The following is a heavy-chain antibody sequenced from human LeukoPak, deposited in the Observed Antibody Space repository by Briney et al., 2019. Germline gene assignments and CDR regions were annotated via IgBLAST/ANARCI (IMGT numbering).Heavy chain of an antibody. CDR3: AELGITMIGGV. J-gene: IGHJ6*04. CDR2: ISGSGGST. Sequence: PGGSLRPSCTASGFTFGDYAMNWVRQAPGKGLEWVSGISGSGGSTYYADSVKGRFTISRDNAKNSLYLQMNSLRAEDTAVYYCAELGITMIGGVWGKGTTVTISS. V-gene: IGHV3-23*01. CDR1: GFTFGDYA. D-gene: IGHD3-10*02.